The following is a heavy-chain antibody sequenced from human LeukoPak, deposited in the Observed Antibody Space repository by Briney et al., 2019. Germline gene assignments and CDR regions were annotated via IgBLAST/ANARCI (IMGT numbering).Heavy chain of an antibody. CDR3: ARGGKVLNTEIRGALVSRDGFDI. Sequence: SVKVSCKASGGTFSSYAISWVRQAPGQGLEWMGGIIPIFGTANYAQKFQGRVTITADESTSTAYMELSRLRSDDTAVYYCARGGKVLNTEIRGALVSRDGFDIWGQGTMVTVSS. J-gene: IGHJ3*02. CDR1: GGTFSSYA. V-gene: IGHV1-69*13. CDR2: IIPIFGTA. D-gene: IGHD3-10*01.